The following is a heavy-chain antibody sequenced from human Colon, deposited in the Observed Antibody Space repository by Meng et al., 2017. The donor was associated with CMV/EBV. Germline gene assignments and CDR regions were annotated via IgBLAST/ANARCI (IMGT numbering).Heavy chain of an antibody. Sequence: ASVKVSCKASGYTFTSFDINWVRQAPGQGREWMGWMNPKSGDIGYGERFQGRLTMTRDISKATLYMEMNSLRAEDTGVYHCARMAIVIEPTGRYSWFDPWGEGTPVTVSS. V-gene: IGHV1-8*01. CDR1: GYTFTSFD. CDR3: ARMAIVIEPTGRYSWFDP. D-gene: IGHD2/OR15-2a*01. J-gene: IGHJ5*01. CDR2: MNPKSGDI.